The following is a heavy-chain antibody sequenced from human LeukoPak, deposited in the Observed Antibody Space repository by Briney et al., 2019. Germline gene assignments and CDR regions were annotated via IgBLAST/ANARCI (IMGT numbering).Heavy chain of an antibody. D-gene: IGHD5-18*01. CDR2: INHSGST. Sequence: PSETLSLTCAVYGGSFSGYYWSWIRQPPGKGLEWNGEINHSGSTNYNPSLKSRVTISVDTSKNQFSLKLSSVTAADTAVYYCAREPPVDTAYYFDYWGQGTLVTVSS. CDR1: GGSFSGYY. J-gene: IGHJ4*02. CDR3: AREPPVDTAYYFDY. V-gene: IGHV4-34*01.